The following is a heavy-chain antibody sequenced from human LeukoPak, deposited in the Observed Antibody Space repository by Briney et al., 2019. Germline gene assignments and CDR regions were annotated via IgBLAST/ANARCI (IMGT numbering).Heavy chain of an antibody. D-gene: IGHD6-25*01. CDR1: GFTFSSHW. V-gene: IGHV3-74*01. CDR3: ARGSGIITGIDE. CDR2: IRDDGSHT. J-gene: IGHJ4*02. Sequence: GGSLRLSCAASGFTFSSHWMHWVRQAPGKGLVWVSRIRDDGSHTNYADSVKGRFTISRDNAKNTLSLQMYSLRAEDTAVYYCARGSGIITGIDEWGQGTLVTVSS.